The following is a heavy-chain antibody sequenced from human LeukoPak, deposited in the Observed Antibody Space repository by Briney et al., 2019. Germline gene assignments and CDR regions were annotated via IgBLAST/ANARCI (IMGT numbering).Heavy chain of an antibody. D-gene: IGHD2-8*01. CDR1: GFTFEGYA. J-gene: IGHJ4*02. CDR2: INWDRGNI. CDR3: AKEGRICRNGICRYFDY. Sequence: GGSLRLSCAASGFTFEGYAMHWVRQAPGKGLEWVSSINWDRGNIEYADFVRGRFTISRDNAKNALYLQMNSLKPGDTALYFCAKEGRICRNGICRYFDYWGQGTPVTVSS. V-gene: IGHV3-9*01.